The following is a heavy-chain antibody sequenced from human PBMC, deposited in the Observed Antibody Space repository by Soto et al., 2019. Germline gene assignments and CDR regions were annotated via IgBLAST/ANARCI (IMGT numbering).Heavy chain of an antibody. D-gene: IGHD4-4*01. V-gene: IGHV4-39*01. CDR3: ARHDYSNYAGWFDP. J-gene: IGHJ5*02. CDR2: IYYSGST. Sequence: SETLSLTCTVSGGSIISSSYYWGWVRQPPGKGLEWIGSIYYSGSTYYNPSLKSRVTISVDTSKNQFSLKLTSVTAADTAVYYSARHDYSNYAGWFDPWGQGTLVTVSS. CDR1: GGSIISSSYY.